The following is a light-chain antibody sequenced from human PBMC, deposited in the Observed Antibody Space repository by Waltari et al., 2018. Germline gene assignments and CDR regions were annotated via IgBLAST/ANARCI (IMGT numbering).Light chain of an antibody. Sequence: QSVLTQPPSVPGAPGPRVTISCTGRGSTLSAGYDGPWYQQLPPAAPKLLIYGSSTRPLGVPDRFFGSTSGTSASLAITGLQAEDEADYYCQSYDTSLSVVFGGGTKLTVL. V-gene: IGLV1-40*01. CDR2: GSS. J-gene: IGLJ3*02. CDR3: QSYDTSLSVV. CDR1: GSTLSAGYD.